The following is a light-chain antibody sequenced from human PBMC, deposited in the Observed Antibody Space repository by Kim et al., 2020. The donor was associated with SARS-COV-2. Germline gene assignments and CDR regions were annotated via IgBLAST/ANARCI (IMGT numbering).Light chain of an antibody. Sequence: ASVGDRVTNTCRARQGIGRFLAWYQQKPGKAPKLLIFAASSLQSGVPSRFSGSGSGTEFTLTISSLQAGDFATYYCQQLNDYPITFGQGTRLEIK. V-gene: IGKV1-9*01. CDR2: AAS. CDR1: QGIGRF. J-gene: IGKJ5*01. CDR3: QQLNDYPIT.